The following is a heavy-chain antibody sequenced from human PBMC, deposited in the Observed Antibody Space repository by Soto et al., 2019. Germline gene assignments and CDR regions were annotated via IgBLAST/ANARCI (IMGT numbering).Heavy chain of an antibody. CDR2: IKSKTDGGTT. V-gene: IGHV3-15*01. J-gene: IGHJ4*02. Sequence: PGGSLRLSCAASGFTFSNAWMSWVRQAPGKGLEWVGRIKSKTDGGTTDYAAPVKGRFTISRDDSKNTLYLQMNSLTTEDTAVYYCTAANRVGSDAYFDYWGQGTLVTVS. CDR3: TAANRVGSDAYFDY. CDR1: GFTFSNAW. D-gene: IGHD3-10*01.